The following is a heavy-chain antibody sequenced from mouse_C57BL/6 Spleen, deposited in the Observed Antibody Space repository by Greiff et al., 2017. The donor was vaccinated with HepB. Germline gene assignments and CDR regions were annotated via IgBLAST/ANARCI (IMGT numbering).Heavy chain of an antibody. D-gene: IGHD1-1*01. CDR2: IDPSDSET. CDR1: GYTFTSYW. J-gene: IGHJ2*01. CDR3: AREGYSTLDY. V-gene: IGHV1-52*01. Sequence: VQLQQPGAELVRPGSSVKLSCKASGYTFTSYWMHWVKQRPIQGLEWIGNIDPSDSETHYNQKFKDKATLTVDKSSSTAYMQLSSLTSEDSAVYYCAREGYSTLDYWGQGTTLTVSS.